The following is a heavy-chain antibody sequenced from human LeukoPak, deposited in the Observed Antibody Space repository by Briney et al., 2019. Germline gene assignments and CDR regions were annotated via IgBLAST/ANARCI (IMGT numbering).Heavy chain of an antibody. V-gene: IGHV4-59*12. CDR3: ARVGSDWNDVRYNWFDP. Sequence: SETLFLTCSVSGITPFHWSWIRQTPGKGLEWIGHITFTGNTNYNPSLKSRVTISLGTSNNQFSLELKAVTAADTAVYYCARVGSDWNDVRYNWFDPWGQGTLVTVSS. D-gene: IGHD1-1*01. CDR1: GITPFH. J-gene: IGHJ5*02. CDR2: ITFTGNT.